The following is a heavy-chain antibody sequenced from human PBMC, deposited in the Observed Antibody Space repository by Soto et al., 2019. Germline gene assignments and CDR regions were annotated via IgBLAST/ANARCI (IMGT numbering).Heavy chain of an antibody. CDR2: ISWNSGSI. CDR3: AKVTQTLGDYDYALDV. CDR1: GFTFDDYA. J-gene: IGHJ6*02. Sequence: SLRLSCAASGFTFDDYAMHWVRQAPGKGLEWVSGISWNSGSIGYADSVKGRFTISRDNAKKSLYLQMNSLRGEDTALYYCAKVTQTLGDYDYALDVWGQGTTVTVSS. V-gene: IGHV3-9*01.